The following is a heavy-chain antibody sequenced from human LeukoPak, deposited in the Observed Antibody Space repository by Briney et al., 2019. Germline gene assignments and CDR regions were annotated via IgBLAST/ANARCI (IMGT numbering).Heavy chain of an antibody. V-gene: IGHV3-30-3*01. D-gene: IGHD3-3*01. Sequence: GGSLRLSCAASGFTFSSYAMHWVRQAPGKGLEWVAVISYDGSNKYYADSVKGRFTISRDNSKNTLYLQMYSLRAEDTAVYYCAANGYYDFWSGYYSDWFDPWGQGTLVTVSS. CDR2: ISYDGSNK. CDR1: GFTFSSYA. CDR3: AANGYYDFWSGYYSDWFDP. J-gene: IGHJ5*02.